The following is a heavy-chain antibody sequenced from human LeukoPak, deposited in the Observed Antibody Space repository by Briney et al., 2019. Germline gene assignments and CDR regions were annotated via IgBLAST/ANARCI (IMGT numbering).Heavy chain of an antibody. CDR2: IYYSWST. Sequence: SETLSPTCTVSGGSISSYYWSWIRPPPGKGLEWIGYIYYSWSTNYNPSLKSRVTISVDTSKNQFSLKLSSVTAADTAVYYCARRPPPSTTMVRGVISWFDPWGQGTLVTVSS. V-gene: IGHV4-59*12. J-gene: IGHJ5*02. CDR3: ARRPPPSTTMVRGVISWFDP. D-gene: IGHD3-10*01. CDR1: GGSISSYY.